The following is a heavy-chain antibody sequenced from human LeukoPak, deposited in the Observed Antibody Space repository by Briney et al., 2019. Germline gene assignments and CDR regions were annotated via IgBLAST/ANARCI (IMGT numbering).Heavy chain of an antibody. CDR2: TYCRSKWYS. D-gene: IGHD7-27*01. V-gene: IGHV6-1*01. CDR3: ARDLTGRFDY. Sequence: QTLSLTCALAGDSVSSNSAAWNWIRQSPSSGLESLVRTYCRSKWYSDFAVSVKSRITIDPDTSKNQFSLQLNSLTPEDTAVYYCARDLTGRFDYWGQGTLVTVSS. J-gene: IGHJ4*02. CDR1: GDSVSSNSAA.